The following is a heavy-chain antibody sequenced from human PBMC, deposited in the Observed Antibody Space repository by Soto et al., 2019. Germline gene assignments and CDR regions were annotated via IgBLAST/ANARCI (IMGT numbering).Heavy chain of an antibody. D-gene: IGHD6-13*01. Sequence: EVQLVESGGGLVKPGGSLRLSCAASGFTFSNAWISWVRQAPGKGLEWVGRIKSKTDGGTTDYAAPVKGRFNISREDSKNTLYLQMNSLKAEDTAVYYCTTEPRPGWQQLEPYYCYYGMDVWGQGTTVTVSS. J-gene: IGHJ6*02. CDR1: GFTFSNAW. CDR2: IKSKTDGGTT. CDR3: TTEPRPGWQQLEPYYCYYGMDV. V-gene: IGHV3-15*01.